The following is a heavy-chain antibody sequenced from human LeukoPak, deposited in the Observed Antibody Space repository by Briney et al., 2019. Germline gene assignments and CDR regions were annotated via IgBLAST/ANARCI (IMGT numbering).Heavy chain of an antibody. CDR1: GFTFSSYS. V-gene: IGHV3-21*01. J-gene: IGHJ4*02. Sequence: GGSLRLSCAASGFTFSSYSMNWVRQAPGKGLEWVSSISSSSSYIYYADSVKGRFTISRDNAKNSQYLQMNSLRAEDTAVYYCARELLGYCSSTSCAKPDYWGQGTLVTVSS. CDR2: ISSSSSYI. D-gene: IGHD2-2*01. CDR3: ARELLGYCSSTSCAKPDY.